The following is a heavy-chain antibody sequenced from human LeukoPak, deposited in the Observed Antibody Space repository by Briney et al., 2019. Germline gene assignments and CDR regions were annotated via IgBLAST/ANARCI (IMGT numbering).Heavy chain of an antibody. D-gene: IGHD5-18*01. CDR2: ISWNSGSI. CDR1: GFTFDDYA. CDR3: AKDKGYEGQYFQH. J-gene: IGHJ1*01. V-gene: IGHV3-9*01. Sequence: GRSLRLSCAASGFTFDDYAMHWVRQAPGKGLEWVSGISWNSGSIGYADSVKGRFTISRDNAKNSLYLQMNSLRAEDTALYYCAKDKGYEGQYFQHWGQGTLVTVST.